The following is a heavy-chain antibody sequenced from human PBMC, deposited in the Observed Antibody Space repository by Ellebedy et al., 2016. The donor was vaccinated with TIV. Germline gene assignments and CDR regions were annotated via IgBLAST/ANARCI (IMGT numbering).Heavy chain of an antibody. CDR2: INHSGST. CDR3: ARYCSSTSCYGFDY. CDR1: GGSFSGYY. Sequence: SETLSLXCAVYGGSFSGYYWSWIRQPPGKGLEWIGEINHSGSTNYNPSLKSRVTISVDTSKNQFSLKLSSVTAADTAVYYCARYCSSTSCYGFDYWGQGTLVTVSS. V-gene: IGHV4-34*01. J-gene: IGHJ4*02. D-gene: IGHD2-2*01.